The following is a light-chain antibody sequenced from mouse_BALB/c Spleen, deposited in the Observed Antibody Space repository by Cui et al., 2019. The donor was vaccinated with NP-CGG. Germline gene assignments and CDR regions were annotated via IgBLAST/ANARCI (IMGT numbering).Light chain of an antibody. CDR1: TGAVTTSNY. V-gene: IGLV1*01. J-gene: IGLJ1*01. CDR3: ALWYSNHWV. CDR2: GTN. Sequence: AFLTQESGPTTSPGETVTLTCRSSTGAVTTSNYANWVQEKPDHLFTGLIGGTNNRAPGVPARFSGSLIGDKAALTITGAQTEDEAIYFCALWYSNHWVFGGGTKLTVL.